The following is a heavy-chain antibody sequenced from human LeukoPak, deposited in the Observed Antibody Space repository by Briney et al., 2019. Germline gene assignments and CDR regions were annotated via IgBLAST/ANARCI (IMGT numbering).Heavy chain of an antibody. J-gene: IGHJ2*01. CDR3: ARGLGVGAQVLDL. Sequence: GGSLRLSCAASGFTFSNHTMNWVRQAPGKGLEWVSSISRSSSHIYYADSVKGRFTISRDNAKHSLYLQMNSLRAEDTAVYYCARGLGVGAQVLDLWGRGTLVTVSS. V-gene: IGHV3-21*01. D-gene: IGHD1-26*01. CDR1: GFTFSNHT. CDR2: ISRSSSHI.